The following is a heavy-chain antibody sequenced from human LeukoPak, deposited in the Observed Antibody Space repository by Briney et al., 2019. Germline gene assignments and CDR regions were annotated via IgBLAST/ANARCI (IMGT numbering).Heavy chain of an antibody. V-gene: IGHV1-18*01. D-gene: IGHD3-22*01. Sequence: ASVKVSCKASVYTFTSYGISWVRQAPGQGLEWMGWISASNGNTNYAQKLQGRVTMTTDTSTSTAYMELRSLRSDDAAVYYCARDHYYDSSGYYYGGRYNWFDPWGQGTLVTVSS. CDR1: VYTFTSYG. J-gene: IGHJ5*02. CDR3: ARDHYYDSSGYYYGGRYNWFDP. CDR2: ISASNGNT.